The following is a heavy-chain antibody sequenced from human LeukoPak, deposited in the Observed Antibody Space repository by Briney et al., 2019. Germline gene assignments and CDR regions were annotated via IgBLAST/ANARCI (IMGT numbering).Heavy chain of an antibody. D-gene: IGHD2-2*01. V-gene: IGHV3-21*01. J-gene: IGHJ6*02. CDR3: ARESGYCSSTSCLYYYYGMDV. CDR2: ISSSSSYI. Sequence: KSGGSLRLSCAASGFTFSSYSMNWDRQAPGKGLEWVSSISSSSSYIYYADSVKGRFTISRDNAKNSLYLQMNSLRAEDTAVYYCARESGYCSSTSCLYYYYGMDVWGQGTTVTVSS. CDR1: GFTFSSYS.